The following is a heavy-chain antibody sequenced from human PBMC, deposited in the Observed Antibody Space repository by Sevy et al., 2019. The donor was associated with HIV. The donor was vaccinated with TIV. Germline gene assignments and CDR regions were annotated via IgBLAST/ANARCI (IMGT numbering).Heavy chain of an antibody. V-gene: IGHV1-2*02. J-gene: IGHJ5*02. Sequence: ASVKVSCKASGYTFTGYYMHWVRQAPGQGVEWMGWINPNSGGTNYAQKFQGRVTMTRDTSISTAYMELSRLRSDDTAVYYCARSLSLELPWFDPLGQGTLVTVSS. CDR2: INPNSGGT. CDR1: GYTFTGYY. D-gene: IGHD1-7*01. CDR3: ARSLSLELPWFDP.